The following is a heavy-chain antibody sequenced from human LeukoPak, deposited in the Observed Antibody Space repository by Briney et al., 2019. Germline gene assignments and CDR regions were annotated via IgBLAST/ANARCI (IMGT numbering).Heavy chain of an antibody. CDR3: ARDRVGYCSSTSCYFFGVGYYYYGMDV. J-gene: IGHJ6*02. V-gene: IGHV1-2*04. D-gene: IGHD2-2*01. CDR2: INPNSGGT. CDR1: GYTFTGYY. Sequence: ASVKVSCKASGYTFTGYYMHWVRQAPGQGLEWMGWINPNSGGTNYAQKFQGWVTMTRDTSISTAYMELSRLRSDDTAVYYRARDRVGYCSSTSCYFFGVGYYYYGMDVWGQGTTVTVSS.